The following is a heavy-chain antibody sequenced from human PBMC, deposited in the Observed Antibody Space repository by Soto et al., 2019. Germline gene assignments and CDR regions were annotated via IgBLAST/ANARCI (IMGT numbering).Heavy chain of an antibody. V-gene: IGHV4-34*01. D-gene: IGHD3-10*01. Sequence: SETLSLTCAVYGVSFSGYYWSWIRQPPGKGLEWIEEINHSGSTNYNPSLKSRVTISVDTSKNQFSLKLSSVTAADTAVYYCARLGEANPYNWFDPWGQGTLVTVSS. J-gene: IGHJ5*02. CDR1: GVSFSGYY. CDR3: ARLGEANPYNWFDP. CDR2: INHSGST.